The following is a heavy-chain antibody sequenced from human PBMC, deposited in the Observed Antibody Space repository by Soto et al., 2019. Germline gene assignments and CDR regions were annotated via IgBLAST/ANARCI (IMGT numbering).Heavy chain of an antibody. D-gene: IGHD6-19*01. CDR1: GYTLTELS. CDR3: ATPVRGGWSFDY. Sequence: ASVKVSCKVSGYTLTELSMHWVRQAPGKGLEWMGGFDPEDGETIYAQKFQGRVTMTEDTSTDTAYMELSSLRSEDTAVYYCATPVRGGWSFDYWGQGTLVTVSS. V-gene: IGHV1-24*01. J-gene: IGHJ4*02. CDR2: FDPEDGET.